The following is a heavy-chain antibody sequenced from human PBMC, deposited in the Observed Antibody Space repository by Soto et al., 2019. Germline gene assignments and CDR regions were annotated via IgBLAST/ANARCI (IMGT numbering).Heavy chain of an antibody. Sequence: QPGGSLRLSCAASGFTFDDYAMHWVRQAPGKGLEWVSGISWNSGSIGYADSVKGRFTISRDNAKNSLYLQMNSLRAEDTALYYCAKDTLDNWNYSWNGGLDPWGQGTLVTVSS. CDR1: GFTFDDYA. J-gene: IGHJ5*02. D-gene: IGHD1-7*01. CDR3: AKDTLDNWNYSWNGGLDP. CDR2: ISWNSGSI. V-gene: IGHV3-9*01.